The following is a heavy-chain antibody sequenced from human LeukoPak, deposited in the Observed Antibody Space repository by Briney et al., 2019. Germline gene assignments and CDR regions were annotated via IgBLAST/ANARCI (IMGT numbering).Heavy chain of an antibody. J-gene: IGHJ4*02. CDR2: INPNSGGT. CDR1: GYTFTGYY. Sequence: ASVKVSCKASGYTFTGYYMHWVRQAPGQGLEWMGRINPNSGGTNYAQKFQGRVTMTRDTSISTAYMELSRLRSDDTAVYYCARTPTYYYDSSGYYWAYFDYWGQGTLVTVPS. CDR3: ARTPTYYYDSSGYYWAYFDY. D-gene: IGHD3-22*01. V-gene: IGHV1-2*06.